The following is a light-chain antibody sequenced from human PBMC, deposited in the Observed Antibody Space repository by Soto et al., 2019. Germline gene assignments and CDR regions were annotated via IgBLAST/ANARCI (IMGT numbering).Light chain of an antibody. V-gene: IGKV3-15*01. CDR1: QSVGSF. Sequence: EIVMTQSPATLSVSPGERATLSCRASQSVGSFLAWYQQRPGQTPRLLIYGASTRATGIPARFSGSGSGTDFTLTINRLEPEDFAVYYCQQFGSSPLFTFGPGTKVDIK. CDR2: GAS. J-gene: IGKJ3*01. CDR3: QQFGSSPLFT.